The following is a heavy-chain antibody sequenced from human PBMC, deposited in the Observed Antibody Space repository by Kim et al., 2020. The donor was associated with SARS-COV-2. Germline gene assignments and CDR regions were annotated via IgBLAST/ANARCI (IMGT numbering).Heavy chain of an antibody. Sequence: ASVKVSCKASGYTFISNYMLWVRQAPGQGLEWMGVINPSGGSTSYAQKFQGRVTMTRDTSTSTVYMELSSLRSEDTAVYYCARGTVVTHNYYYYYGMDLWGQGTTVTVSS. J-gene: IGHJ6*02. CDR1: GYTFISNY. CDR2: INPSGGST. CDR3: ARGTVVTHNYYYYYGMDL. V-gene: IGHV1-46*01. D-gene: IGHD2-21*02.